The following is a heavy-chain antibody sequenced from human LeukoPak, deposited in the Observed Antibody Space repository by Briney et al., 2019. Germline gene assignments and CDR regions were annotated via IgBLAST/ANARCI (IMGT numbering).Heavy chain of an antibody. V-gene: IGHV4-59*01. Sequence: ASETLSLTCSVSGGSIDRNYWTRIRQPPGKGLEWIGLIYYSGSANYNAFLKSRVTISEDKSKNQIYLTMTSVTAADTAVYYCARVDSGRSGVYYFDFWGQGTLVIVSS. CDR1: GGSIDRNY. D-gene: IGHD6-19*01. J-gene: IGHJ4*02. CDR3: ARVDSGRSGVYYFDF. CDR2: IYYSGSA.